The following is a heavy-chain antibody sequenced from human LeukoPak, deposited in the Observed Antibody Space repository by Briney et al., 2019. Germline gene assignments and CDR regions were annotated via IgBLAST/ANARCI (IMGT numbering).Heavy chain of an antibody. V-gene: IGHV4-4*07. J-gene: IGHJ4*02. CDR3: AREGIYYDSSGYYYDY. D-gene: IGHD3-22*01. CDR1: GGSISSYY. CDR2: IYTSGST. Sequence: SETLSLTCTVSGGSISSYYWSWIRQPAGKGLEWIGRIYTSGSTNYNPSLKSRATMSVDTSKNQFSLKLSSVTAADTAVYYCAREGIYYDSSGYYYDYWGQGTLVTVSS.